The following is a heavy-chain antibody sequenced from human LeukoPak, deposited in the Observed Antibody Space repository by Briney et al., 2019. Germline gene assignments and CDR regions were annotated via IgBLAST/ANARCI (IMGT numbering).Heavy chain of an antibody. CDR3: ARELRGGIAAAPGWFDP. V-gene: IGHV4-31*03. Sequence: SQTLSLTCTVSGGSISSCGYYWSWIPQHPGKGLEWIGYIYYSGSTYYNPSLKSRVTISVNTSKNQFSLKLSSVTAADTAVYYCARELRGGIAAAPGWFDPWGQGTLVTVSS. CDR2: IYYSGST. CDR1: GGSISSCGYY. D-gene: IGHD6-13*01. J-gene: IGHJ5*02.